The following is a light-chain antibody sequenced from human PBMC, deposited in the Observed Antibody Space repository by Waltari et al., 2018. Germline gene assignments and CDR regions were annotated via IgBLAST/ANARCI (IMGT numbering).Light chain of an antibody. V-gene: IGLV2-8*01. CDR3: ASYAGNNNFV. Sequence: QSALTQPPSASGSPGQSVSISCTGTSSDIGSYNYVSWYQKHPGKAPKLMISEVSNRPTGVHDRFSGSKSGNTASLTVSGLQAEDEADYYCASYAGNNNFVVGSGTKVTVL. J-gene: IGLJ1*01. CDR2: EVS. CDR1: SSDIGSYNY.